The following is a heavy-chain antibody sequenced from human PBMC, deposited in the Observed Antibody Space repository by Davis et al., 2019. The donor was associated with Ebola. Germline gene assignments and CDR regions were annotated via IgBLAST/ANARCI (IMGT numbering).Heavy chain of an antibody. CDR1: GGSISTNNYY. CDR3: VRWLYHGSGNVPNWFDP. D-gene: IGHD3-10*01. Sequence: MPSETLFLTCSVSGGSISTNNYYWSWIRQPPGQGLEWIATVYYTGNTSYRPSPRSRLTISADTSNNQFSLRLTSVTAADTAVYYCVRWLYHGSGNVPNWFDPWGQGTLVTVSS. CDR2: VYYTGNT. V-gene: IGHV4-39*01. J-gene: IGHJ5*02.